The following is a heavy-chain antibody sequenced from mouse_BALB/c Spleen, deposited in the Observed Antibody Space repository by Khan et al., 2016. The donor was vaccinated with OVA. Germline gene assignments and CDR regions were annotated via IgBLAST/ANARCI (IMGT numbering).Heavy chain of an antibody. CDR1: GFTFSSFG. V-gene: IGHV5-17*02. D-gene: IGHD1-1*01. Sequence: EVELVESGGGLVQPGGSRKLSCAASGFTFSSFGIHWVRQAPEKGLEWVAYISSGRSTIYYADTVEGRFTISRDNPKNTLFLQMTSRGSEDTAMYYCATYGWWDWGAGTTVTVSS. CDR2: ISSGRSTI. CDR3: ATYGWWD. J-gene: IGHJ1*01.